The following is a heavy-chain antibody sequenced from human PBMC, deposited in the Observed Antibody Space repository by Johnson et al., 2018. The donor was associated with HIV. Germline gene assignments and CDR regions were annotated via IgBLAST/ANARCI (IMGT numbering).Heavy chain of an antibody. CDR2: IRYDGSNK. D-gene: IGHD5-18*01. CDR1: GFTFSNYG. V-gene: IGHV3-30*02. J-gene: IGHJ3*02. Sequence: QVQLVESGGGVVQPGGSLRLSCEVSGFTFSNYGMHWVRQAPGKGLEWVAFIRYDGSNKYYADSVKGRFTIFRDNSKNTLYLQMNSLRAEDTAVYYCAAVDTVMVTGAFDIWGQGTMVTVSS. CDR3: AAVDTVMVTGAFDI.